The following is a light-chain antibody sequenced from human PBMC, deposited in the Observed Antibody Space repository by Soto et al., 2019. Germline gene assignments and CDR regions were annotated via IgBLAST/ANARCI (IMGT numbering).Light chain of an antibody. V-gene: IGLV1-40*01. Sequence: QAVVTQPPSVSGAPGQRVTISCAGSSSNIGAGYDVHWYQQLPGTAPRLLIYGNDNRPSGVPDRFSGSRSGTSASLAITGLRAEDEADYYCQSYASSPSALVVFGTGTKVTVL. J-gene: IGLJ1*01. CDR2: GND. CDR3: QSYASSPSALVV. CDR1: SSNIGAGYD.